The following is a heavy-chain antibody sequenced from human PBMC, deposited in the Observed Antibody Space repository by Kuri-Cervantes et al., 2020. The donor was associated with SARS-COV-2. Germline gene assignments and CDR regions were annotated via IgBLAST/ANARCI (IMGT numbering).Heavy chain of an antibody. V-gene: IGHV3-33*08. CDR2: IWYDGENE. Sequence: GESLKISCVASGFTFSNYVIHWVRQAPGKGLEWVAVIWYDGENEYYAGSVKGRFTISRDNSKNTVSLHMNSLRAEDTAMYYCARGGANYYYMDVWGKGTTVTVSS. CDR3: ARGGANYYYMDV. CDR1: GFTFSNYV. D-gene: IGHD3-16*01. J-gene: IGHJ6*03.